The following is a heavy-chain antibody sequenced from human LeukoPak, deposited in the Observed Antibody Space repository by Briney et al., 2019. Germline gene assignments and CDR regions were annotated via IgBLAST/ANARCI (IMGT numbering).Heavy chain of an antibody. V-gene: IGHV1-46*01. CDR1: GYTFTSYY. CDR3: ARDWAYCGGDCHRYLGY. D-gene: IGHD2-21*02. CDR2: INPSGGST. J-gene: IGHJ4*02. Sequence: ASVKVSCKASGYTFTSYYMHWVRQAPGQGLEWMGLINPSGGSTSYAQKFQGRVTMTRDTSTSTVYMELSSLRSEDTGVYYCARDWAYCGGDCHRYLGYWGQGTLVTVSS.